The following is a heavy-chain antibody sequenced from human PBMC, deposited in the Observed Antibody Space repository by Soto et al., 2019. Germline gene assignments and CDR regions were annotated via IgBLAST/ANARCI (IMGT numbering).Heavy chain of an antibody. CDR2: VTPFNGNP. Sequence: AVPVSCLRSGSTFTYVYLHLVRQAPAQAREWMGWVTPFNGNPKYAQTFHHSVTFTGDTSLNTAYMELSSLRSDDTAMFYCASGRYDASGYFDYWGQGTLVTVSS. CDR1: GSTFTYVY. D-gene: IGHD3-22*01. J-gene: IGHJ4*02. V-gene: IGHV1-45*02. CDR3: ASGRYDASGYFDY.